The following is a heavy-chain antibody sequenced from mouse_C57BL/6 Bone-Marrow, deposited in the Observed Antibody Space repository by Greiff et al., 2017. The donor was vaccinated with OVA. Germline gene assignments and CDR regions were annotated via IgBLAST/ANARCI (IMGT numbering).Heavy chain of an antibody. CDR2: IDPSDSYT. CDR1: GYTFTSYW. Sequence: VQLQQPGAELVRPGTSVKLSCKASGYTFTSYWMHWVKQRPGQGLEWIGVIDPSDSYTNYNQKFKGKATLTVDTSSSTAYMQLSSLTSEDSAVYYCAGGDWGQGTTLTVSS. J-gene: IGHJ2*01. CDR3: AGGD. V-gene: IGHV1-59*01.